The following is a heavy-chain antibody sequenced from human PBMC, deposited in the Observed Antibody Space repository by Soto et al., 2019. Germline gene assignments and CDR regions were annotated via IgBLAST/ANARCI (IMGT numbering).Heavy chain of an antibody. CDR1: GFTFSSYG. V-gene: IGHV3-33*01. CDR3: ERDGGSSWYYFDY. D-gene: IGHD6-13*01. CDR2: IWYDGSNK. J-gene: IGHJ4*02. Sequence: TGGSLRLSCAASGFTFSSYGMHWVRQAPGKGLEWVAFIWYDGSNKYYADSVKGRFTISRDNSKNTLYLQMNSLRAEDTAVYYCERDGGSSWYYFDYWGQGTMGTVS.